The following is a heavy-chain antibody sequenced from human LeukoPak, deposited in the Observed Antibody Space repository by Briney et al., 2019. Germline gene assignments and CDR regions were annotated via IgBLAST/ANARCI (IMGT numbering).Heavy chain of an antibody. J-gene: IGHJ4*02. V-gene: IGHV3-7*03. CDR2: IKQDGSEK. D-gene: IGHD3-9*01. CDR1: GFTFSSYW. CDR3: ARWIRYFDWFPSRYFDY. Sequence: PGGSLRLSCTGSGFTFSSYWMSWVRQAPGKGLEWVANIKQDGSEKYYVDSVKGRFTISRDNAKNSLYLQMNSLRAEDTAVYYCARWIRYFDWFPSRYFDYWGQGTLVTVSS.